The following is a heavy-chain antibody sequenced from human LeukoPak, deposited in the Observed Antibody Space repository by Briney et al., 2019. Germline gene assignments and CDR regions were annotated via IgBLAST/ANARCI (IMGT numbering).Heavy chain of an antibody. D-gene: IGHD6-19*01. CDR1: GGSISSYY. CDR3: AREEAVAGRGVFDY. J-gene: IGHJ4*02. CDR2: IYTSGST. V-gene: IGHV4-4*07. Sequence: SETLPLTCTVSGGSISSYYWSWIRQPAGKGLEWIGRIYTSGSTNYNPSLKSRVTMSVDTSKNQFSLKLSSVTAADTAVYYCAREEAVAGRGVFDYWGQGTLVTVSS.